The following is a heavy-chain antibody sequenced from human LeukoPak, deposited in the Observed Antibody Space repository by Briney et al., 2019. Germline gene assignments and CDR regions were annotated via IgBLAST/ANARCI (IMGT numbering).Heavy chain of an antibody. J-gene: IGHJ3*02. CDR3: AKDLSFSYDI. V-gene: IGHV3-30*02. CDR1: GSTINTFG. Sequence: PAGSLRLSCIVSGSTINTFGFRWFRQAPGKGPEWLAFIGHDGNYKHYGDSVRGRFTISRDNSKNTVYLEMDSLRADDTALYRCAKDLSFSYDIWGQGTKVTVSS. CDR2: IGHDGNYK. D-gene: IGHD2/OR15-2a*01.